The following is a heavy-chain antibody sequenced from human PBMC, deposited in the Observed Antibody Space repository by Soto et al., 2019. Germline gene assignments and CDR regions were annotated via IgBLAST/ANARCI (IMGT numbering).Heavy chain of an antibody. D-gene: IGHD1-26*01. CDR1: GYTFTSYY. CDR3: ARGSLEESYIYYYYGMDV. CDR2: INPSGGST. V-gene: IGHV1-46*01. J-gene: IGHJ6*02. Sequence: ASVKVSCKASGYTFTSYYMHWVRQAPGQGLEWMGIINPSGGSTSYAQKFQGRVTMTRDTSTSTVYIELSSLRSEDTAVYYCARGSLEESYIYYYYGMDVWGQGTTVTVSS.